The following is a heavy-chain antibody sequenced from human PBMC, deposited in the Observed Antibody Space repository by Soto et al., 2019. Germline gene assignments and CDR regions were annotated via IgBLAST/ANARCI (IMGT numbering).Heavy chain of an antibody. D-gene: IGHD3-22*01. V-gene: IGHV1-3*01. CDR2: MNPGNGNT. CDR1: GYTLTTYS. J-gene: IGHJ4*02. Sequence: ASVKVSCKASGYTLTTYSMHWVRQAPGQRLEWMGWMNPGNGNTRYSQKFQGRLTLTRDTPGNTAYLELNSLISEDTAVYYCATPQDYDGCLDSWGQGTLVTVSS. CDR3: ATPQDYDGCLDS.